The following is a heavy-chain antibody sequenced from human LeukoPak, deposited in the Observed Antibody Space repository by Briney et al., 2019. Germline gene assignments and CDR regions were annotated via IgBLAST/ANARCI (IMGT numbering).Heavy chain of an antibody. D-gene: IGHD3-10*01. V-gene: IGHV3-53*01. CDR1: GFTVSSNY. Sequence: GGSLRLSCAASGFTVSSNYMSWVRQAPGKGLEWVSVIYGGGSTYYAGSVKGRFTISRDTSKNTLNLQMNSLRAEDTAVYYYASWPGAWYGEDSWGRGTLVTVSS. CDR2: IYGGGST. J-gene: IGHJ4*02. CDR3: ASWPGAWYGEDS.